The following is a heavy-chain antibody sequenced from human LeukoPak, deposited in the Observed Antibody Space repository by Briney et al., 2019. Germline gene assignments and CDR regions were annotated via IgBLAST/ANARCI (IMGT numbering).Heavy chain of an antibody. D-gene: IGHD6-13*01. J-gene: IGHJ5*02. CDR3: ARARRAAAGRLGWFDP. CDR2: INHSGST. V-gene: IGHV4-34*01. CDR1: GGSFSGYY. Sequence: PSETLSLTCAVYGGSFSGYYWSWIRQPPGKGLEWIGEINHSGSTNYNPSLKSRVTISVDTSKNQFSVKLSSVPAADTAVYYCARARRAAAGRLGWFDPWGQGTLVTVSS.